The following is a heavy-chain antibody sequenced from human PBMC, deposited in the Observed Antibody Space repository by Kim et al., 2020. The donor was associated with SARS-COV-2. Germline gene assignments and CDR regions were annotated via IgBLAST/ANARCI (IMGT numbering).Heavy chain of an antibody. V-gene: IGHV3-23*01. CDR3: AKDRQITDSDPLYYFDY. D-gene: IGHD3-16*01. CDR2: ISGSGGST. Sequence: GGSLRLSCAASGFTFSSYAMSWVRQAPGKGLEWVSAISGSGGSTYYADSVKGRFSISRDNSKNTLYLQMNSLRAEDTAVYYCAKDRQITDSDPLYYFDYWRQGTLDTVSS. CDR1: GFTFSSYA. J-gene: IGHJ4*02.